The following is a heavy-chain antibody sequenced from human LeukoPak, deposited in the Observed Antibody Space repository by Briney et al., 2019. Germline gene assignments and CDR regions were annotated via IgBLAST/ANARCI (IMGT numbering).Heavy chain of an antibody. CDR1: GVTFSVSA. CDR3: TRPRYGDAGGDFDY. V-gene: IGHV3-73*01. CDR2: IRTIIDKYAT. Sequence: GGSLRLSCAGSGVTFSVSAVRWVRLTSGRGLEWLGYIRTIIDKYATLYAAWVKGRFTISRDDSKNTASPQMKSLKTEATAVYYCTRPRYGDAGGDFDYWGQGTRVTVSS. D-gene: IGHD5-18*01. J-gene: IGHJ4*02.